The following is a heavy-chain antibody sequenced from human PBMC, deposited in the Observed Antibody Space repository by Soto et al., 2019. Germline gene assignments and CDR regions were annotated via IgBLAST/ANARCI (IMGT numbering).Heavy chain of an antibody. J-gene: IGHJ5*01. D-gene: IGHD3-9*01. CDR2: IYYSGST. Sequence: QVQLQESGPGLVKPSETLSLTCTVSGGSISTYYWSWIRQPPGKGLEWIGYIYYSGSTTYSPSLKSRVTISVDTSKNQFSLKLSSVTAADTAVYYCARHIPLRGFDWTLGWFDPWGQGTLVTVSS. CDR3: ARHIPLRGFDWTLGWFDP. CDR1: GGSISTYY. V-gene: IGHV4-59*08.